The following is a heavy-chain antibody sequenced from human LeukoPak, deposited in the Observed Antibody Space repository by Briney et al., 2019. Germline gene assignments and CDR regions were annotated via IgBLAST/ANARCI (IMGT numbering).Heavy chain of an antibody. D-gene: IGHD6-19*01. V-gene: IGHV3-53*01. CDR3: ARDGYSSSGYFQH. J-gene: IGHJ1*01. Sequence: PGGSLRLSCAASGFTVSSNYMSWVRQAPGKGLERVSVIYSGGSTYYADSVKGRFTISRDNSKNTLYLQMNSLRAEDTAVYYCARDGYSSSGYFQHWGQGTLVTVSS. CDR1: GFTVSSNY. CDR2: IYSGGST.